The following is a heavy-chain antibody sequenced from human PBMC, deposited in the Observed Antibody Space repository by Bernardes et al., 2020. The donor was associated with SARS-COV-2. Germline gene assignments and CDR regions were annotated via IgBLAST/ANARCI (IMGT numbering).Heavy chain of an antibody. CDR1: GGSLSGSY. Sequence: SETLSLTCAVSGGSLSGSYWSWIRQSPGKGLEWIGEINHSGTSTTYNPFLKSRVTISVDTSKNQISLKMTSVTAADTAVYYCAREDIGGWFSGGPWGQGTLVSVSA. D-gene: IGHD6-19*01. V-gene: IGHV4-34*01. CDR3: AREDIGGWFSGGP. CDR2: INHSGTST. J-gene: IGHJ5*02.